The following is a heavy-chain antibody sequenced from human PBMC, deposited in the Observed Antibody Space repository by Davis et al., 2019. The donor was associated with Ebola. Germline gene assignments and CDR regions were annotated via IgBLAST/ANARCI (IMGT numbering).Heavy chain of an antibody. J-gene: IGHJ4*02. V-gene: IGHV3-23*01. CDR2: ITGGGIA. D-gene: IGHD2-21*02. CDR1: GITFSSHV. CDR3: ARDAMTATKLDY. Sequence: GESLKISCAASGITFSSHVMSWVRQAPGKGLEWVSTITGGGIAYYTESVEGRFTISRDNSKNTLYLQMDSLRADDTAVYYCARDAMTATKLDYWGQGTLVTVSS.